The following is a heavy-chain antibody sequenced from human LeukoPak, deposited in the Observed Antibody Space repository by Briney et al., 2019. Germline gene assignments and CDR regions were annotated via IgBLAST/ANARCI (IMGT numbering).Heavy chain of an antibody. CDR2: INPNSGGT. CDR3: ARDGIAAAAPRDAFDI. Sequence: ASVKVSCKASGYTFTGYYMHWVRQAPGQGLEWMGWINPNSGGTNYAQKFQGRVTMTRDTSISTAYMELSRLRSDGTAVYYCARDGIAAAAPRDAFDIWGQGTMVTVSS. J-gene: IGHJ3*02. D-gene: IGHD6-13*01. CDR1: GYTFTGYY. V-gene: IGHV1-2*02.